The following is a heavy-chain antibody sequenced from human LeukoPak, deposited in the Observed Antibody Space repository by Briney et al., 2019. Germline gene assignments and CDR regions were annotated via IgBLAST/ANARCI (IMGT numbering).Heavy chain of an antibody. V-gene: IGHV3-21*01. CDR3: ARGKTSQNIVTRKTYNWFDP. D-gene: IGHD2/OR15-2a*01. CDR2: ISSSSDYI. Sequence: GGSLRLSCAASEFTFSSYNMNWVRQAPGKGLEWVSSISSSSDYIYYADSVKGRFTISRDNAKNSLYLQMKSLRAEDTAVYYCARGKTSQNIVTRKTYNWFDPWGQGALVTVSS. CDR1: EFTFSSYN. J-gene: IGHJ5*02.